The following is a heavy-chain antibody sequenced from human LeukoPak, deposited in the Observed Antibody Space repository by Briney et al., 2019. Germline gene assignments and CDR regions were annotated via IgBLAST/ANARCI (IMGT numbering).Heavy chain of an antibody. V-gene: IGHV1-18*01. CDR1: GYTFTLYG. CDR3: ARDNYGDYGGDY. CDR2: ISAYNGNT. J-gene: IGHJ4*02. D-gene: IGHD4-17*01. Sequence: ASVKVSCKASGYTFTLYGITWVRQAPGQGLEWVGWISAYNGNTSYAQNLQGRVTMTTDTSTRTAYMELRSLRSDDTAVYFCARDNYGDYGGDYWGQGTLVTVSS.